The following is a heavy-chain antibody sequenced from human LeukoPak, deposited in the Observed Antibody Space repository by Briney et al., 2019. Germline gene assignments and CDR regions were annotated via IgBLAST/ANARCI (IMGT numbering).Heavy chain of an antibody. CDR3: ARIPIAAAGSPNYYYYGMDV. CDR1: GYTFTSYY. Sequence: ASVKLSCKASGYTFTSYYMHWVRQAPGQGLEWMGIINPSGGSTSYAQKFQGRVTMTRDTSTSTVYMELSSLRSEDTAVYYCARIPIAAAGSPNYYYYGMDVWGQGTTVTVSS. CDR2: INPSGGST. J-gene: IGHJ6*02. V-gene: IGHV1-46*01. D-gene: IGHD6-13*01.